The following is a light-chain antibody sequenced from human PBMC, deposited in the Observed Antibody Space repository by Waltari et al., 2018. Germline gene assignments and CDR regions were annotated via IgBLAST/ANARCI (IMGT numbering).Light chain of an antibody. J-gene: IGKJ4*01. CDR3: QKYNDVPQP. V-gene: IGKV1-27*01. CDR2: AAS. Sequence: DVQMTQSPSSLSASGGDRVIITCRASQGIGIHLAWYQQKPGKVPKALIYAASTLHSGVPSRFSGSGSGTDFTLTISSLQPEDFATYYCQKYNDVPQPFGGGTRVEIK. CDR1: QGIGIH.